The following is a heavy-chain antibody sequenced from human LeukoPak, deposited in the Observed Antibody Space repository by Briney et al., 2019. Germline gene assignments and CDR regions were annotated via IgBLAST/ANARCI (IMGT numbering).Heavy chain of an antibody. CDR2: INPNSGGT. J-gene: IGHJ4*02. D-gene: IGHD3-10*01. V-gene: IGHV1-2*06. CDR1: GHTFTGYY. Sequence: ASVKVSCKASGHTFTGYYMHWVRQAPGQGLEWMGRINPNSGGTNYAQKFQGRVTMTRDASISTAYMELSRLRSDDTAVYYCARQVRGVTLFDYWGQGTLVTVSS. CDR3: ARQVRGVTLFDY.